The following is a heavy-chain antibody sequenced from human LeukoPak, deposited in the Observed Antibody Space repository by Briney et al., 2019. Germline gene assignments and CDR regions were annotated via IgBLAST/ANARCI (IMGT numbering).Heavy chain of an antibody. J-gene: IGHJ4*02. CDR2: ISSSGGYT. CDR1: GFTFSSYA. CDR3: AKASAMIVVVSKHFDY. D-gene: IGHD3-22*01. V-gene: IGHV3-23*01. Sequence: GSLRLSCAASGFTFSSYAMSWVRQAPGKGLEWVSTISSSGGYTYYADSVKGRFTISRDNSKNTLYLLLNSLRAEDTAVYYCAKASAMIVVVSKHFDYWGQGTLVTVSS.